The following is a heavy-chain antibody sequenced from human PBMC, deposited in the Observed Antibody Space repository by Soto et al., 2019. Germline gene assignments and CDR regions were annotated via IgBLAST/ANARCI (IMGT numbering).Heavy chain of an antibody. CDR2: ISYDGSNK. Sequence: GGSLRLSCAASGFTFSSYGMHWVRQAPGKGLEWVAVISYDGSNKYYADSVKGRFTISRDNSKNTLYLQMNSLRAEDTAVYYCAKDMGGGSCLDYWGQGTLVTVSS. J-gene: IGHJ4*02. D-gene: IGHD2-15*01. V-gene: IGHV3-30*18. CDR3: AKDMGGGSCLDY. CDR1: GFTFSSYG.